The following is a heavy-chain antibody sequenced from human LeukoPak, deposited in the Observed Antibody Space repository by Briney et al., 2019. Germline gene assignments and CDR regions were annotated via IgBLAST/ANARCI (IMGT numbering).Heavy chain of an antibody. CDR3: ARYESSAYGIDV. D-gene: IGHD3-22*01. V-gene: IGHV4-39*01. CDR2: IYYSGST. Sequence: RASETLSLTCTVSGASISSSSSYWVWIRQPPGMGLEWTGSIYYSGSTYSNPSLKSRVTISVDTSKNQFSLKVSSVAAADTAVYYCARYESSAYGIDVWGRGTLVTVSS. J-gene: IGHJ2*01. CDR1: GASISSSSSY.